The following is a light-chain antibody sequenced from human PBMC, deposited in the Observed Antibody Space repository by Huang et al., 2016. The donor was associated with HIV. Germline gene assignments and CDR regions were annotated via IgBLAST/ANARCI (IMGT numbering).Light chain of an antibody. Sequence: IQLTQSPSSLSASVGDRVTITCRASQDITNYLSWYQQRPGKAPQLLIYAASTLQSGVPSRFSGSGSGTDFTLTVNSLQSEDFASYYCQQLYSFPITFGQGTRVEI. J-gene: IGKJ5*01. CDR3: QQLYSFPIT. CDR2: AAS. CDR1: QDITNY. V-gene: IGKV1-9*01.